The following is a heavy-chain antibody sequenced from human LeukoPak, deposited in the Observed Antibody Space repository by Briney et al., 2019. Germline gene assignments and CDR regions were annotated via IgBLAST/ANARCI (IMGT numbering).Heavy chain of an antibody. CDR2: ITPSGGT. D-gene: IGHD5-24*01. CDR3: ARDRYGDGFAHLDY. Sequence: ASVKVSCKASGYTFTSYAIHWVRQAPGQGLEWMGWITPSGGTNYPQKLQGRVAITWDTSITTAYMDLSRLTSDDTAVYYCARDRYGDGFAHLDYWGQGALVTVSS. V-gene: IGHV1-2*02. CDR1: GYTFTSYA. J-gene: IGHJ4*02.